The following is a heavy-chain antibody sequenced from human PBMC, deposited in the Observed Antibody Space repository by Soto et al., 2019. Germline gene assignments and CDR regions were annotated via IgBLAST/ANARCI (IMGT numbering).Heavy chain of an antibody. CDR2: ISAYNGIT. Sequence: ASVKVSCKASGYTFTSYSISWVRQAPGQGLEWMGWISAYNGITNYARKLQGRVTMTTDTSTSTAYMELRSLRSDDTAVYYCARAAAAAGAYWGQGTLVTVSS. CDR3: ARAAAAAGAY. V-gene: IGHV1-18*01. CDR1: GYTFTSYS. J-gene: IGHJ4*02. D-gene: IGHD6-13*01.